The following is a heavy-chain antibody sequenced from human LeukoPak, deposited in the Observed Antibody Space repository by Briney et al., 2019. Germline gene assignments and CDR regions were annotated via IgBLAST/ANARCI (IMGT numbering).Heavy chain of an antibody. CDR2: ISSSSSYI. CDR1: GFTVSSNY. CDR3: ARVGDFWSGYYIAYYYYMDV. Sequence: GGSLRLSCAASGFTVSSNYMSWVRQAPGKGLEWVSSISSSSSYIYYADSVKGRFTISRDNAKNSLYLQMNSLRAEDTAVYYCARVGDFWSGYYIAYYYYMDVWGKGTTVTVSS. D-gene: IGHD3-3*01. J-gene: IGHJ6*03. V-gene: IGHV3-21*01.